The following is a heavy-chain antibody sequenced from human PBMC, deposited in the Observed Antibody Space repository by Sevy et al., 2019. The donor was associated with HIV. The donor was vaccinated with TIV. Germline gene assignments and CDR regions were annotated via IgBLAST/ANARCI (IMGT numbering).Heavy chain of an antibody. Sequence: GGSLRLSCAASGFTFSSYAMHWVRQAPGKGLEWVAVISYDGSNKYYADSVKGRFTISRDNSKNTLYLQMNSLRAEDTAVYYCAIEAVLRFLEWLFLWGQGTLVTVSS. D-gene: IGHD3-3*01. V-gene: IGHV3-30*04. CDR3: AIEAVLRFLEWLFL. CDR1: GFTFSSYA. CDR2: ISYDGSNK. J-gene: IGHJ4*02.